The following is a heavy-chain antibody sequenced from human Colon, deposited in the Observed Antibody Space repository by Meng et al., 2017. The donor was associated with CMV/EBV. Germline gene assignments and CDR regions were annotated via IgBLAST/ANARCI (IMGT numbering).Heavy chain of an antibody. V-gene: IGHV4-39*02. CDR3: ARVRVDYGGDAFDI. Sequence: SETLSLTCTVSGGSISSSSYYWGWIRQPPGKGLEWVAIGYHSGFTSYNPSLESRVTMSADTSKNHFSLKLTSVTAADSAVYYCARVRVDYGGDAFDIWGQGTKVTVSS. CDR2: GYHSGFT. D-gene: IGHD3-16*01. CDR1: GGSISSSSYY. J-gene: IGHJ3*02.